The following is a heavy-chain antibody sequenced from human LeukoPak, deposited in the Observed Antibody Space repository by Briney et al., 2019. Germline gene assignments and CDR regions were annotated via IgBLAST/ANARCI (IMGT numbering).Heavy chain of an antibody. CDR2: IRYDGSNK. CDR3: ARARLLPRRLGFDP. Sequence: PGGSLRLSCAASGFTFSSYGMHWVRQAPGKGLEWVAFIRYDGSNKYYADSVKGRFTISRDNSKNTLYLRMNSLRAEDTAVYYCARARLLPRRLGFDPWGQGTLVTVSS. J-gene: IGHJ5*02. CDR1: GFTFSSYG. V-gene: IGHV3-30*02. D-gene: IGHD3-22*01.